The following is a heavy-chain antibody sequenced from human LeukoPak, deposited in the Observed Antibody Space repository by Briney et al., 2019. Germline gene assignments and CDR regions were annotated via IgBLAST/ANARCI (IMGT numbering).Heavy chain of an antibody. D-gene: IGHD3-9*01. CDR3: TTARELRYFDWLLSTFDYYYYMDV. V-gene: IGHV3-15*01. Sequence: GGSLRLSCAASGFTFSNAWMSWVRQAPGKGLEWVGRIKSKTDGGTTDYAAPVKGRFTISRDDSKNTLYLQMNSLKTEDTAVYYCTTARELRYFDWLLSTFDYYYYMDVWGKGTTVTVSS. CDR1: GFTFSNAW. J-gene: IGHJ6*03. CDR2: IKSKTDGGTT.